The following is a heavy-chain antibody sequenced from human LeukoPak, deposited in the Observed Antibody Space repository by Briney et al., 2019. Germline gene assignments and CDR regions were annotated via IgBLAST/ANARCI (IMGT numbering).Heavy chain of an antibody. D-gene: IGHD4-17*01. J-gene: IGHJ4*02. CDR3: ARSLGYGDYSQAFDY. CDR1: GGTFSSYA. CDR2: IIPIFGTA. V-gene: IGHV1-69*13. Sequence: GASVKVPCKASGGTFSSYAISWVRQAPGQGLEWMGGIIPIFGTANYAQKFQGRVTITADESTSTAYMELSSLRSEDTAVYYCARSLGYGDYSQAFDYWGQGTLVTVSS.